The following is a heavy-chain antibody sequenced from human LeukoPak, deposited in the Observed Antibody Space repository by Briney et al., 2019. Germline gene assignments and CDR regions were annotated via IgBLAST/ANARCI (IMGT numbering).Heavy chain of an antibody. D-gene: IGHD6-25*01. CDR3: VRRGQRLNPGLYYFDY. J-gene: IGHJ4*02. CDR2: IYYSGST. V-gene: IGHV4-59*08. CDR1: GFTFSSYA. Sequence: GSLRLSCAASGFTFSSYAMSWIRQSPGKGLEWIGTIYYSGSTNYNPSLKSRVTISVDTSENQFSLRLSSVTATDTAVYYCVRRGQRLNPGLYYFDYWGQGTLVTVSS.